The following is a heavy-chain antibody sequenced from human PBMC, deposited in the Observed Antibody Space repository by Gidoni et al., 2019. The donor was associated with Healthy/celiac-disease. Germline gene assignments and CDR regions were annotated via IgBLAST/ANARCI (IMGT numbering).Heavy chain of an antibody. CDR1: GGTFSSYA. J-gene: IGHJ4*02. V-gene: IGHV1-69*04. Sequence: QVQLVQSGAEVKKPGYSVKVFCKASGGTFSSYAISGVRQAPGQGLEWMGRLIPILVIANYAQKFQGRVTITADKSTSTAYMELSSLRSEDTAVYYCARDLGGVLGNWGQGTLVTVSS. CDR2: LIPILVIA. CDR3: ARDLGGVLGN. D-gene: IGHD3-16*01.